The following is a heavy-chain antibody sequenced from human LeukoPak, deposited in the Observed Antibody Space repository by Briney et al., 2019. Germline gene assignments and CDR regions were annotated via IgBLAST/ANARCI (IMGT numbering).Heavy chain of an antibody. CDR2: ISGDGGST. CDR1: GFTFDDYA. Sequence: PGGSLRLSRAASGFTFDDYAMHWVRQAPGKGLEWVSLISGDGGSTYYADSVKSRFTISRDNSKNSLYLQMNSLRTEDTALYYCAKDMVHYGDYSQGPDNWGQGTLVTVSS. J-gene: IGHJ4*02. V-gene: IGHV3-43*02. D-gene: IGHD4-17*01. CDR3: AKDMVHYGDYSQGPDN.